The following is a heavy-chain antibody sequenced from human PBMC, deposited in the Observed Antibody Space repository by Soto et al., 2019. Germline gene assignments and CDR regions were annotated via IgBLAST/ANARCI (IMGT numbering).Heavy chain of an antibody. CDR1: GDTFTFYS. D-gene: IGHD3-10*01. V-gene: IGHV1-69*02. J-gene: IGHJ4*02. CDR3: ATSYGSGYRAFDY. Sequence: QVQLVQSGAEVKKPGSSVRVSCKTSGDTFTFYSINWVRQAPGLGLEWMGRINPILTMSNYAQRFKGRVTMTAHKSTRTAYMELSSLRSEDTAMYYCATSYGSGYRAFDYWGQGALVTVSS. CDR2: INPILTMS.